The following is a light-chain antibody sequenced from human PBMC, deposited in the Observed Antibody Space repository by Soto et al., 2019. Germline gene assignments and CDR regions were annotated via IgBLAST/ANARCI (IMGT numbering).Light chain of an antibody. Sequence: QSALTQPASVSGSPGQSLSISCTGASSDVGRYNLVSWYQQHPGKAPKLLIHEINKRTSGVSHRFSGSRSGNTASLTISGLQAEDEADYYCCSYAGTDYVFGSGTKLTVL. CDR1: SSDVGRYNL. J-gene: IGLJ1*01. CDR3: CSYAGTDYV. V-gene: IGLV2-23*02. CDR2: EIN.